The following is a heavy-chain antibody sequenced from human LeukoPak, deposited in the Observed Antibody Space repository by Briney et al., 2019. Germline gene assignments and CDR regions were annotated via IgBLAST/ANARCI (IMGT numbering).Heavy chain of an antibody. Sequence: RGSLRLSCAASGFTFSSYAMHWVRQAPGKGLEWVAVISYDGSNKYYADSVKGRFTISRDNSKNTLYLQMNSLRAEDTAVYYCARAGGSSGWYWFDPWGQGTLVTVSS. D-gene: IGHD6-19*01. V-gene: IGHV3-30*01. CDR1: GFTFSSYA. J-gene: IGHJ5*02. CDR2: ISYDGSNK. CDR3: ARAGGSSGWYWFDP.